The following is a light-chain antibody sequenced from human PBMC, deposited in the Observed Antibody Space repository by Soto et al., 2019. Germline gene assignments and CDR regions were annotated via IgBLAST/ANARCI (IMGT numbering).Light chain of an antibody. CDR2: DES. V-gene: IGKV1-33*01. Sequence: DIQMTQSPSSLSASVGDRVTITFRASQDISNYCNWYQQRPGKAPKLLIYDESNLERGGPSRFSGTRSGSHFTFAITSLQPEAVATSYCQQSDSLPITFGQRTRLEI. CDR3: QQSDSLPIT. J-gene: IGKJ5*01. CDR1: QDISNY.